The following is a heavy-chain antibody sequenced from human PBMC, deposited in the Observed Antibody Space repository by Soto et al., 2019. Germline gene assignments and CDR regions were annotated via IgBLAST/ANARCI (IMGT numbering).Heavy chain of an antibody. V-gene: IGHV1-69*13. J-gene: IGHJ4*02. CDR3: AREEEYSSGWYFDY. Sequence: ASVKVSCKASGGTFSSYAISWVRQAPGQGLEWMGGIIPIFGKANYAQKFQGRVTITADESTSTAYMELSSLRSEDTAVYYCAREEEYSSGWYFDYWGQGTLVTVSS. D-gene: IGHD6-19*01. CDR1: GGTFSSYA. CDR2: IIPIFGKA.